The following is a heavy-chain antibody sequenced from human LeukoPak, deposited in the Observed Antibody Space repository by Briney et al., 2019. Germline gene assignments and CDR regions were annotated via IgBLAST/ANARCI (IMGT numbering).Heavy chain of an antibody. CDR2: VVTTTT. J-gene: IGHJ4*02. V-gene: IGHV4-4*07. Sequence: PSETLSLTCTVSGGSISTYSWTWVRQSPGKRLEWIGSVVTTTTKYSPALRSRVAISVDTSKNQFSLRLESVTTADTAVYYCARDTTVASGMQFWGQGALVTVSS. CDR3: ARDTTVASGMQF. D-gene: IGHD6-19*01. CDR1: GGSISTYS.